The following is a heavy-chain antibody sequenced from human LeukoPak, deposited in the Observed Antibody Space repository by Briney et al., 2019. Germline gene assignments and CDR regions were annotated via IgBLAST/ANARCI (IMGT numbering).Heavy chain of an antibody. CDR2: IYYSRST. CDR1: GASVSSSY. Sequence: SSETLSLTCTVSGASVSSSYWSWIRQPPGKGLEWIGYIYYSRSTNYNPSLKSRVTISVDTSKNQFSLKLSSVTAADTAVYYCARGWDYYDTSGYRTSFNYWGQGTLVTVSS. V-gene: IGHV4-59*02. CDR3: ARGWDYYDTSGYRTSFNY. J-gene: IGHJ4*02. D-gene: IGHD3-22*01.